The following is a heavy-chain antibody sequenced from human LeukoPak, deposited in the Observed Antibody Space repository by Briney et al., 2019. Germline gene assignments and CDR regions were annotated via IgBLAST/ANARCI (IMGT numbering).Heavy chain of an antibody. J-gene: IGHJ4*02. Sequence: SQTLSLTCTVSGGSISRGGYYWSWIRQHPGKGLEWIAYIYNSGSADFNPSLKSRGTISVDTSKNQFSLKLTSMTAADTAVYYCARGPESDPVYFGYWGQGTLVTVSS. CDR1: GGSISRGGYY. V-gene: IGHV4-31*03. CDR3: ARGPESDPVYFGY. CDR2: IYNSGSA.